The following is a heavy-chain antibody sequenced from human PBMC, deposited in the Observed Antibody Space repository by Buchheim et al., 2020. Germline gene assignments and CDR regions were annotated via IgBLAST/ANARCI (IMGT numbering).Heavy chain of an antibody. V-gene: IGHV3-23*01. CDR3: AKLYGSGSSIGVDFDY. J-gene: IGHJ4*02. D-gene: IGHD3-10*01. Sequence: EVQLLESGGGLVQPGGSLRLSCAASGFTFSSYAMSWVRQAPGKGLEWVSAISGSGGSTYYADSVKGRFTISSGNSKKQPYLQMNSLRAEDTAVYYCAKLYGSGSSIGVDFDYWGQGTL. CDR2: ISGSGGST. CDR1: GFTFSSYA.